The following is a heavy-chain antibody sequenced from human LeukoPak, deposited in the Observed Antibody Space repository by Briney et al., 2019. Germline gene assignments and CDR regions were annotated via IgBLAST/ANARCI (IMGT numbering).Heavy chain of an antibody. J-gene: IGHJ4*02. Sequence: SETLSLTCTVSGGSISSSSYYWGWIRQPPGKGLEWIGSIYYSGGTYYNPSLKSRVTISVDTSKNQFSLRLSSVTAADTAVYYCARVGYSGYDNRGSFDYWGQGTLVTVSS. V-gene: IGHV4-39*07. CDR3: ARVGYSGYDNRGSFDY. CDR2: IYYSGGT. D-gene: IGHD5-12*01. CDR1: GGSISSSSYY.